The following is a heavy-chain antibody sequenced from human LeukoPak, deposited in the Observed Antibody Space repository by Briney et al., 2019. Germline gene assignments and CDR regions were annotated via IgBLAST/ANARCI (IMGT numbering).Heavy chain of an antibody. CDR2: IVVGSGNT. CDR3: AADMYYDFWSGYLGDY. CDR1: GFTFTSSA. D-gene: IGHD3-3*01. V-gene: IGHV1-58*01. Sequence: ASVKVSCKASGFTFTSSAVQWVRQARGQRLEWIGWIVVGSGNTNYAQKFQERVTITRDMSTSTAYMELSSLRSEDTAVYYCAADMYYDFWSGYLGDYWGQGTLVTVSS. J-gene: IGHJ4*02.